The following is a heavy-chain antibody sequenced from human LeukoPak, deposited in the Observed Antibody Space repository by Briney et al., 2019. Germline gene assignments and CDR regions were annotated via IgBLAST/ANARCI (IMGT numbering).Heavy chain of an antibody. J-gene: IGHJ4*02. V-gene: IGHV3-53*01. CDR1: GFTVSSNY. CDR2: IYTGDST. Sequence: PGGSLRLSCAVSGFTVSSNYMSWVRQAPGKGLEWVSVIYTGDSTYYADSVKGRFTISRDNSKNTVYLQMKSLRVEDTAVYFCARGEGSSWSHDYWGRGTLVTASS. CDR3: ARGEGSSWSHDY. D-gene: IGHD6-13*01.